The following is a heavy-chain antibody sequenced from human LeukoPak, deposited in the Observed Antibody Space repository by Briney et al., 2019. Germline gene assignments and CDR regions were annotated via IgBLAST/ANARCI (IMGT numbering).Heavy chain of an antibody. D-gene: IGHD3-10*01. CDR2: INGRGSDT. V-gene: IGHV3-23*01. Sequence: GGSLRLSCAASGSTFSSLVMSWVRQTPGKGLEWVSSINGRGSDTHYADSVKGRFTISRDNSKDTLYLQMNSLRTEDTAIYYCGKEVGGSGTYYLHYWGQGTPVTVSS. J-gene: IGHJ4*02. CDR1: GSTFSSLV. CDR3: GKEVGGSGTYYLHY.